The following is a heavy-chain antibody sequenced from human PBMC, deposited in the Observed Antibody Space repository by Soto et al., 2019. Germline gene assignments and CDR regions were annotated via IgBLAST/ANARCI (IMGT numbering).Heavy chain of an antibody. CDR2: IIPIFGTA. CDR1: GGTFSSYA. D-gene: IGHD2-2*01. J-gene: IGHJ6*02. Sequence: SVKVSCKASGGTFSSYAISWVRQAPGQGLEWMGGIIPIFGTANYAQKFQGRVTITADESTSTAYMELSSLRSEDTAVYYCARALRPSSSHIVAVPAAYYYGMDVWGQGTTVTVSS. CDR3: ARALRPSSSHIVAVPAAYYYGMDV. V-gene: IGHV1-69*13.